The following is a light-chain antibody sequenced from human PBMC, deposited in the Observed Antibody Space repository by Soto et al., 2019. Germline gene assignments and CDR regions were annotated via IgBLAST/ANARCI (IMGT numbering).Light chain of an antibody. CDR2: AAS. V-gene: IGKV1-8*01. CDR3: QQYYSYPRT. J-gene: IGKJ2*01. Sequence: AIRMTQSPSSLSASTGDRVTITCRASQGISSYLDWYQQKPGKAPKLLIYAASTLQSGVPSRFSGSGSGTDFTLTISCLQSEDFATYYCQQYYSYPRTFGQGTKLEIK. CDR1: QGISSY.